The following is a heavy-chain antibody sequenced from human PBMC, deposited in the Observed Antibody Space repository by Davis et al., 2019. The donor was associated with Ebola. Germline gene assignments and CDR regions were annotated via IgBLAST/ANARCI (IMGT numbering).Heavy chain of an antibody. Sequence: ASVKVSCKASGYTFTGYYMHWVRQAPGQGLEWMGWINPNSGGTNYAQKFQGWVTMTRDTSISTAYMELSRLRSDDMAVYYCARDYYGSGSYLWFDPWGQGTLVTVSS. CDR3: ARDYYGSGSYLWFDP. J-gene: IGHJ5*02. V-gene: IGHV1-2*04. CDR1: GYTFTGYY. D-gene: IGHD3-10*01. CDR2: INPNSGGT.